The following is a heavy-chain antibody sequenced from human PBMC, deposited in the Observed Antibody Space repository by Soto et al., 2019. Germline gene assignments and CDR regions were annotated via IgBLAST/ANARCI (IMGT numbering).Heavy chain of an antibody. D-gene: IGHD3-16*01. J-gene: IGHJ4*02. CDR1: GGSISSGGYS. CDR3: AREGGESSDGLHHFDS. Sequence: SENLSLTCAVSGGSISSGGYSWSWIRQPIVTGLEWIGHIYSSWNTDYNPSLKSRLAISIDTSKNQFSLKLSSVTAADTAVYFCAREGGESSDGLHHFDSWGQGSLVTASS. CDR2: IYSSWNT. V-gene: IGHV4-30-2*05.